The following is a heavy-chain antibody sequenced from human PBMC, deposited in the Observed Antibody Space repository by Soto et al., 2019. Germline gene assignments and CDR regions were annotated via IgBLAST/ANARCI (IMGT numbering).Heavy chain of an antibody. CDR2: ISSSSSTI. D-gene: IGHD6-19*01. CDR3: AREKYRAGWYYFDY. V-gene: IGHV3-48*01. J-gene: IGHJ4*02. Sequence: PGGSLRLSCAASGFTFSTYSMNWVRQAPGKGLEWVSYISSSSSTIFYTDSVKGRFTVSRDNAKNSLYLQMNSLRAEDTAVYFCAREKYRAGWYYFDYWGQGQWSPSPQ. CDR1: GFTFSTYS.